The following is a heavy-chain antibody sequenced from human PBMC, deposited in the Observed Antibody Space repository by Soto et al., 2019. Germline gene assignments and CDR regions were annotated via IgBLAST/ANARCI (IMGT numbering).Heavy chain of an antibody. CDR1: GYSFSKYW. J-gene: IGHJ6*02. CDR3: ARFGFITRAESGMYV. V-gene: IGHV5-10-1*01. D-gene: IGHD3-22*01. Sequence: PGGSLTVSCNSSGYSFSKYWISWVCQMPGKGLKWMGRIDPSDSYTNYSPSFQGHVTISADKSISTAYLQWSSLKASDTAMYYCARFGFITRAESGMYVWGLGNALTVS. CDR2: IDPSDSYT.